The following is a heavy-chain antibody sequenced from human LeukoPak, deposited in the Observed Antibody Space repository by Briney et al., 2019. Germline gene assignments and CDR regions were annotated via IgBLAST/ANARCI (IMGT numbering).Heavy chain of an antibody. CDR3: ARVGPLWFGELFTPLPYYYYYGMDV. Sequence: GGSLRLSCAASGFTFSSYAMSWVSQVPGRGLEWVSVISGSGDNTYYADSVKGRFTISRDNSKNMLYLQMNSLRDEDTAVYYCARVGPLWFGELFTPLPYYYYYGMDVWGQGTTVTVSS. D-gene: IGHD3-10*01. CDR2: ISGSGDNT. V-gene: IGHV3-23*01. J-gene: IGHJ6*02. CDR1: GFTFSSYA.